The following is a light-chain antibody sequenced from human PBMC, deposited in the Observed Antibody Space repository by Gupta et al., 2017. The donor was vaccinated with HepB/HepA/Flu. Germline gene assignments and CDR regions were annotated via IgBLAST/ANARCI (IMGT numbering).Light chain of an antibody. CDR1: QSVGSNY. CDR2: GAS. CDR3: QQFGSSPRT. V-gene: IGKV3-20*01. Sequence: VLTPSPGTLSLSPGERATLSCRASQSVGSNYLAWYQQKPGQAPRLLIYGASNRATGIPDRFSGSGSGTDFTRTISRLEPEDVAVYYGHQCQQFGSSPRTFGQGTRLEIK. J-gene: IGKJ5*01.